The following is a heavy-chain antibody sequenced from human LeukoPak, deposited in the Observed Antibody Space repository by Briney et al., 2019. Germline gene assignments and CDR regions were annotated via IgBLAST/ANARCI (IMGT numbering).Heavy chain of an antibody. CDR1: GFTFGDYA. CDR2: IRSNAYGGTT. Sequence: GGSLRLSCTASGFTFGDYAMSWVRQAPGKGLEWVGFIRSNAYGGTTEYAASVIGRFTISRDDSKSIAYLQMNSLKTEDSAVYYCTRDGPPYFDWLYYVMDIWGKGTTVTVSS. V-gene: IGHV3-49*04. CDR3: TRDGPPYFDWLYYVMDI. J-gene: IGHJ6*04. D-gene: IGHD3-9*01.